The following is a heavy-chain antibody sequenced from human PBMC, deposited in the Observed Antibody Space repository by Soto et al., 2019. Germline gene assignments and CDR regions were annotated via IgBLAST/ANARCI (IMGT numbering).Heavy chain of an antibody. J-gene: IGHJ4*02. CDR3: ATGVGDSFDY. CDR2: FDPEDGKT. V-gene: IGHV1-24*01. Sequence: ASVKVSCKASGGTFSSYTISWVRQAPGKGLEWMGSFDPEDGKTIYAQKFQGRVTMTEDTSADTAYMEVSSLISEDTAMYYCATGVGDSFDYWGQGTLVTVSS. D-gene: IGHD1-26*01. CDR1: GGTFSSYT.